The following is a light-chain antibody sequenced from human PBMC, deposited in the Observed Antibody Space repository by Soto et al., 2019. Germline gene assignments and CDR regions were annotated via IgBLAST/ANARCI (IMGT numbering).Light chain of an antibody. J-gene: IGLJ3*02. Sequence: QSALTQPPSASGTPGQTVTISCSGSGSNIGENAVNWYQHLPGTAPQLLIYSNALRPSGVPHRFSGSKSGTAGSLAISGLHSEDEAHYYCAAWDDSLKAMLFGGGTKLTVL. V-gene: IGLV1-44*01. CDR3: AAWDDSLKAML. CDR1: GSNIGENA. CDR2: SNA.